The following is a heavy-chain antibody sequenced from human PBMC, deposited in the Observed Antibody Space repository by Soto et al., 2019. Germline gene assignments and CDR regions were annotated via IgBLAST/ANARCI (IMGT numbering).Heavy chain of an antibody. CDR3: AKDRDGGNSLDY. J-gene: IGHJ4*02. CDR1: AFTFGSYA. CDR2: ISYDGSDK. D-gene: IGHD2-21*02. V-gene: IGHV3-30-3*01. Sequence: WGSLRLSCAASAFTFGSYAIRLFRQAPCKGLDWVAVISYDGSDKYYADSVKGRFTISRDNSKNTLYLQMNSLRAEDTAVYYCAKDRDGGNSLDYWGQGTLVTVSS.